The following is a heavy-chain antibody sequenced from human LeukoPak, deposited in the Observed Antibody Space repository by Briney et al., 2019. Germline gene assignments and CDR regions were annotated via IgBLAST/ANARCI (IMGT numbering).Heavy chain of an antibody. CDR1: GYTFTSYW. CDR3: ARGAIAAGVFYFDY. V-gene: IGHV5-51*01. D-gene: IGHD6-13*01. J-gene: IGHJ4*02. Sequence: GEALKISCKGSGYTFTSYWMAWVRQTPGKGLEWMGIIYPGDSDTRYSPSFQGQVTISADKSITTAYLQWSGLKASDTAMYYCARGAIAAGVFYFDYWGQGTLVTVSS. CDR2: IYPGDSDT.